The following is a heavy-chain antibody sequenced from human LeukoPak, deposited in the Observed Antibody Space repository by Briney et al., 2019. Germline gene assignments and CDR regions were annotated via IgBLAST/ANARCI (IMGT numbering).Heavy chain of an antibody. D-gene: IGHD3-22*01. CDR3: ARGGYDSSGYYGLYFDY. CDR2: ISSSGSTI. Sequence: PGGSLRLSCAASGFTFSSYEMNWVRQAPGKGLEWVSYISSSGSTIYYADSVKGRFTISRDNAKNSLYLQMNSLRAEDTALYRCARGGYDSSGYYGLYFDYWGQGTLVTVSS. V-gene: IGHV3-48*03. J-gene: IGHJ4*02. CDR1: GFTFSSYE.